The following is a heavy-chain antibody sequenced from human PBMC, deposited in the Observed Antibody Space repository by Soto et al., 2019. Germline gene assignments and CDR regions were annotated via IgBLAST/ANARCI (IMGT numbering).Heavy chain of an antibody. V-gene: IGHV4-30-4*01. CDR1: GDSISTVDYF. CDR3: ARGRYCLTGRCFPNWFDS. CDR2: IYKSTTT. D-gene: IGHD2-15*01. J-gene: IGHJ5*01. Sequence: SETLSLTCSVSGDSISTVDYFWAWIRQPPGQALEYIGYIYKSTTTYYNPSFESRVAISLDTSKSQFSLNVTSVTAADTAVYFWARGRYCLTGRCFPNWFDSWGQGTLVTVSS.